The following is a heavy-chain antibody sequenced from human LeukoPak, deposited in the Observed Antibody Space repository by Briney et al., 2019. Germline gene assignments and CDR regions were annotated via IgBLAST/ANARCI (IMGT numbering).Heavy chain of an antibody. V-gene: IGHV1-69*13. CDR2: IIPIFGTA. J-gene: IGHJ6*02. Sequence: ASVTVSFKASGYTFTSYGISWVRQAPGQGLEWMGGIIPIFGTANYAQKFQGRVTITADESTSTAYMELSSLRSEDTAVYYCASNSESKDYYYYGMDVWGQGTTVTVSS. CDR1: GYTFTSYG. D-gene: IGHD4-23*01. CDR3: ASNSESKDYYYYGMDV.